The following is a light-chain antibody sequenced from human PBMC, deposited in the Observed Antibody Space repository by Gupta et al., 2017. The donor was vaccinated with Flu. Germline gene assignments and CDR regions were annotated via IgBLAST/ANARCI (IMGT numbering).Light chain of an antibody. CDR2: TAS. J-gene: IGKJ5*01. CDR3: QQYDLYAN. Sequence: ITCWDSQNINQHLVWYHQKPGKAPKLLIKTASTLERGVPSRFSGSGSGTEFTLTISSLQPDDFANYYCQQYDLYANFGQGTRLEIK. V-gene: IGKV1-5*03. CDR1: QNINQH.